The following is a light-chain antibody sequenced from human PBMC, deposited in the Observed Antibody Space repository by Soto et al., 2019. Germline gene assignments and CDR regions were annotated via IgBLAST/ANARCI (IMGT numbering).Light chain of an antibody. Sequence: EIELTQSPDTLSLSPGERATLSCRASQSVSSSYLAWYQQKPGQAPRLLIYGASSRATGIPDRFSGSGSGTDFTLTISRLEPEDFAVYYCQQYGSSPYTFGQGTKLEIK. J-gene: IGKJ2*01. CDR2: GAS. CDR3: QQYGSSPYT. V-gene: IGKV3-20*01. CDR1: QSVSSSY.